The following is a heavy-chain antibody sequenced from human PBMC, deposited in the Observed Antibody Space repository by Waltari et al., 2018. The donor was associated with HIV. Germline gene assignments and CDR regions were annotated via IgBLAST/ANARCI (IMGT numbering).Heavy chain of an antibody. CDR1: GESFTGKY. Sequence: QVQLKQWGAGLLKPSETLSLTCAVYGESFTGKYWTRIRQHPGKGLEWIGEINHGGSTIYSPSLKSRVTISLDTSKNQFSLELNSVTAADTAVYYCARGPGNDSSGRYRSAKYFDHWGQGIRVTVSS. CDR3: ARGPGNDSSGRYRSAKYFDH. J-gene: IGHJ4*02. CDR2: INHGGST. V-gene: IGHV4-34*02. D-gene: IGHD3-22*01.